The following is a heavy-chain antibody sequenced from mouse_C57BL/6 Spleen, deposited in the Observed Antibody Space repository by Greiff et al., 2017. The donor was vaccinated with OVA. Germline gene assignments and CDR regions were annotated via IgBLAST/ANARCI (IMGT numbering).Heavy chain of an antibody. CDR2: IHPNSGST. CDR3: ASYSRSYERAMDY. D-gene: IGHD1-1*01. CDR1: GYTFTSYW. J-gene: IGHJ4*01. V-gene: IGHV1-64*01. Sequence: QVQLQQPGAELVKPGASVKLSCKASGYTFTSYWMHWVKQRPGQGLEWIGMIHPNSGSTNYNEKFKSKATLTVAKSSSTAYMQLSSLTSEDSAVDYYASYSRSYERAMDYWGQGTSVTVSS.